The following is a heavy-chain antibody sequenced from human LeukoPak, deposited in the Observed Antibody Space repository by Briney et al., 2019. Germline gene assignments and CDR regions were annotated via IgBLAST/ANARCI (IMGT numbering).Heavy chain of an antibody. J-gene: IGHJ4*02. D-gene: IGHD1-26*01. CDR1: GFTFSSYP. Sequence: AGGSLRLSCAASGFTFSSYPMNWVRQAPGKWLEWVSVISGSGGATFYGGSVQGRFTISRDNSRDTLYLQMSSLRAEDTAVYYCGKYLQTTVGANDYWGQGTLVTVSS. CDR3: GKYLQTTVGANDY. CDR2: ISGSGGAT. V-gene: IGHV3-23*01.